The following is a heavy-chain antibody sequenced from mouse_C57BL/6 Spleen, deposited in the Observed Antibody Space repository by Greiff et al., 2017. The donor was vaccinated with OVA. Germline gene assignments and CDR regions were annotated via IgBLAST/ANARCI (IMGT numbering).Heavy chain of an antibody. CDR1: GYTFTSYW. Sequence: VHLVESGAELVKPGASVKMSCKASGYTFTSYWITWVKQRPGQGLEWIGDIYPGSGSTNYNEKFKSKATLTVDTSSSTAYMQLSSLTSEDSAVYNCARKELRLPYYYAIDYWGQGTSVTVSS. D-gene: IGHD2-4*01. CDR3: ARKELRLPYYYAIDY. V-gene: IGHV1-55*01. CDR2: IYPGSGST. J-gene: IGHJ4*01.